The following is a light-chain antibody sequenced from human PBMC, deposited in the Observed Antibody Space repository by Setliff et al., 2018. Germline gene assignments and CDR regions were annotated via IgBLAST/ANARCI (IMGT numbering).Light chain of an antibody. J-gene: IGLJ1*01. CDR1: SSDIGAYDY. CDR2: EFS. CDR3: CSYAGASSFA. V-gene: IGLV2-23*02. Sequence: QSALTQPASVSGSPGQSITIYCIGSSSDIGAYDYVAWYQQHPGKAPKLILYEFSKRPPGVPDRFSGSKSGNAASLTISGLQVEDEADYYCCSYAGASSFAFGGGTKVTVL.